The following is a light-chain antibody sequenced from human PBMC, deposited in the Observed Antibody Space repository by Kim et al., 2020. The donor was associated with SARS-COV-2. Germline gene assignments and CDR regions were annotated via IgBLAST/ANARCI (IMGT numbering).Light chain of an antibody. CDR3: ISLASIVYPPL. J-gene: IGLJ3*02. CDR1: SLRSFY. V-gene: IGLV3-19*01. CDR2: GKN. Sequence: SSELTQDPAVSVALGQTVKITCRGDSLRSFYAAWYQQKPGQAPILVFSGKNNRPSWLPDRFSCSSSGNTASFTITGAQAEYEAYYYFISLASIVYPPLFG.